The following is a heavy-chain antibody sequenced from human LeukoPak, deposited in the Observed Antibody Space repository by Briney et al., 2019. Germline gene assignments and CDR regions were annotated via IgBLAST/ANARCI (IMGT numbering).Heavy chain of an antibody. CDR2: INHSGST. J-gene: IGHJ4*02. CDR3: ARERTRHFDY. Sequence: SETLSLTCAVYGGSFSGYYWSWIRQPPGKGLEWIGEINHSGSTNYNPSLKSRVTISVDTSENQFSLKLSSVTAADTAVYYCARERTRHFDYWGQGTLVTVSS. CDR1: GGSFSGYY. D-gene: IGHD1-14*01. V-gene: IGHV4-34*01.